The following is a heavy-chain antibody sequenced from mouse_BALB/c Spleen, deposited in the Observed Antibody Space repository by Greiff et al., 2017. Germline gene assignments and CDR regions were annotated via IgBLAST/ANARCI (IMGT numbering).Heavy chain of an antibody. J-gene: IGHJ4*01. Sequence: EVKLMESGPGLVKPSQSLSLTCTVTGYSITSDYAWNWIRQFPGNKLEWMGYISYSGSTSYNPSLKSRISITRDTSKNQFFLQLNSVTTEDTATYYCARRGTGSLYYAMDYWGQGTSVTVSS. CDR2: ISYSGST. CDR3: ARRGTGSLYYAMDY. D-gene: IGHD3-3*01. CDR1: GYSITSDYA. V-gene: IGHV3-2*02.